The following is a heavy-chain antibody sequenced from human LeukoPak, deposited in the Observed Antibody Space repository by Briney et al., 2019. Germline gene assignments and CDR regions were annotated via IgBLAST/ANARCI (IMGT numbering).Heavy chain of an antibody. CDR3: ARSGDDYYDSSGCSDY. D-gene: IGHD3-22*01. J-gene: IGHJ4*02. V-gene: IGHV1-18*01. CDR1: GYTFTSYG. Sequence: ASVKVSCKASGYTFTSYGISWVRQAPGQGLEWMGWISAYNGNTNYAQKLQGRVTMTTDTSTSTAYMELRSLRSDDTAVYYCARSGDDYYDSSGCSDYWGQGTLVNVSS. CDR2: ISAYNGNT.